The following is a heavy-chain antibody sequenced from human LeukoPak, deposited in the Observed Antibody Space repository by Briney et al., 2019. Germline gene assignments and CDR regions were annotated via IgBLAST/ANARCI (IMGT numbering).Heavy chain of an antibody. J-gene: IGHJ6*03. CDR2: IKQDGSEK. D-gene: IGHD6-6*01. Sequence: GGSLRLSCAASGFTFISYWMSWVRQAPGKGLEWVANIKQDGSEKYYVDSVKGRFTISRDNAKNSLYLQMNSLRAEDTAVYYCARADSSIAARLSRSSIFNYYYYMDVWGKGTTVTVSS. CDR1: GFTFISYW. CDR3: ARADSSIAARLSRSSIFNYYYYMDV. V-gene: IGHV3-7*01.